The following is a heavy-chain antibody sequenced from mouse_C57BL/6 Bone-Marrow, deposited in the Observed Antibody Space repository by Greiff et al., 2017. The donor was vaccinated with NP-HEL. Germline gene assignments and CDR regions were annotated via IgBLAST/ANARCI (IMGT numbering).Heavy chain of an antibody. D-gene: IGHD2-5*01. CDR3: ASAYYSNLFAY. CDR2: IWSGGST. Sequence: VMLVESGPGLVQPSQSLSITCTVSGFSLTSYGVHWVRQSPGKGLEWLGVIWSGGSTDYNAAFISRLSISKDNSKSQVFFKMNSLQADDTAIYYCASAYYSNLFAYWGQGTLVTVSA. J-gene: IGHJ3*01. V-gene: IGHV2-2*01. CDR1: GFSLTSYG.